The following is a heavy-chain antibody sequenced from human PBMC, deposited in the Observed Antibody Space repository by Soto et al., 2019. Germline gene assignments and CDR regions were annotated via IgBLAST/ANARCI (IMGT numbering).Heavy chain of an antibody. J-gene: IGHJ4*02. D-gene: IGHD1-1*01. CDR1: GYTFTGHY. CDR2: IGPNSGDT. Sequence: QVQLVQSGAEVKKSGASVKVSCKASGYTFTGHYVHWVRQAPGQGPEWMGEIGPNSGDTKYAQKFQGRVTMTRDTSITTVYMELNNLKPDDTAVYYCGRGRSGELVVFYWGQGTLVTVYS. V-gene: IGHV1-2*02. CDR3: GRGRSGELVVFY.